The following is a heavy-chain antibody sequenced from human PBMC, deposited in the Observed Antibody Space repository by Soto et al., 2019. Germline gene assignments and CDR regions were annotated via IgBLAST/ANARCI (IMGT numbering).Heavy chain of an antibody. D-gene: IGHD6-13*01. CDR2: INAGNGNT. V-gene: IGHV1-3*01. Sequence: ASVKVSCKASGYTFTTYAMHWVRQAPGQRLEWMGWINAGNGNTKYSQKFQGRVTITRDTSASTAYMELSSLRSEDTAVYYCARDLFSLAAADYLFDYWGQGTLVTVSS. J-gene: IGHJ4*02. CDR3: ARDLFSLAAADYLFDY. CDR1: GYTFTTYA.